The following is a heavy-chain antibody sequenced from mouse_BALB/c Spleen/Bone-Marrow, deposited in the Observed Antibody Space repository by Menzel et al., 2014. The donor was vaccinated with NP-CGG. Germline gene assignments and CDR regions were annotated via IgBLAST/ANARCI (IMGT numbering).Heavy chain of an antibody. D-gene: IGHD4-1*01. CDR1: GFSLTSFG. CDR3: TRSWDDYAMDY. CDR2: IWSGGST. J-gene: IGHJ4*01. V-gene: IGHV2-2*02. Sequence: QVQLKESGPGLVQPSQSLSITCTVSGFSLTSFGIHWVRQSPGKGLEWLGVIWSGGSTDYNAAFISRLSISKDNSKSQVFFKMNSLQANDTAIYYCTRSWDDYAMDYWGQGTSVTVSS.